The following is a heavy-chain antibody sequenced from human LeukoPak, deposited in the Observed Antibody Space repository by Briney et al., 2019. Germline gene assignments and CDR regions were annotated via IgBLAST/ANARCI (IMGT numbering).Heavy chain of an antibody. CDR3: ARESLPIRSSGWYGGTYYYYYGMDV. Sequence: GASVKVSFKASGYTFTGYYMHWVRQAPGQGLEWMGWINPNSGGTNYAQKFQGRVTMTRDTSISTAYMELSRLRSDDTAVYYCARESLPIRSSGWYGGTYYYYYGMDVWGQGTTVTVSS. D-gene: IGHD6-19*01. V-gene: IGHV1-2*02. CDR2: INPNSGGT. CDR1: GYTFTGYY. J-gene: IGHJ6*02.